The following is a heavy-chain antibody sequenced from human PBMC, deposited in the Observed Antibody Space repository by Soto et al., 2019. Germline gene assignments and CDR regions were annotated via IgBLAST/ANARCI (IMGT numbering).Heavy chain of an antibody. J-gene: IGHJ6*02. Sequence: QVQLVESGGGVVQPGRSLRLSCAASGFTFSRSAMHWVRQAPGKGLEWVAIISKDGSNKYYADSVKGRFTISRDNSKNTLYLQMNSLTTEHTAVYYCARALGQYYYGMDVWGQGTTVTVSS. CDR1: GFTFSRSA. CDR3: ARALGQYYYGMDV. CDR2: ISKDGSNK. V-gene: IGHV3-30-3*01.